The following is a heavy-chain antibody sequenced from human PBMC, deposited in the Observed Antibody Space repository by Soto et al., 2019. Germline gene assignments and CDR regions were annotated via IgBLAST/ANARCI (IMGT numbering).Heavy chain of an antibody. Sequence: QVQLVESGGGLVKPGGSLRLSCAASGFTFSDYYMSWIRQAPGKGLEWVSYISSSGSTIYYADSVKGRFTISRDNAKNSLYLQMNSLRAEGTAVYYCARDHRSGWHDEGGGAFDIWGQGTMVTVSS. D-gene: IGHD6-19*01. V-gene: IGHV3-11*04. CDR3: ARDHRSGWHDEGGGAFDI. CDR2: ISSSGSTI. CDR1: GFTFSDYY. J-gene: IGHJ3*02.